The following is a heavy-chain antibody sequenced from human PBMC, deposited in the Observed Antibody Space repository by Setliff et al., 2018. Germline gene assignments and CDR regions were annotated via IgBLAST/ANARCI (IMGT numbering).Heavy chain of an antibody. CDR3: ARESVVVVTTTNYYYYIDV. J-gene: IGHJ6*03. CDR2: IIPIFGTT. Sequence: SVKVSCKASGGAFSNYGITWVRQAPGQGLEWMGGIIPIFGTTTYAQKFLGRVTITTDESSSTGYMELSSLRSEDTAVYFCARESVVVVTTTNYYYYIDVWGEWTTVTVSS. D-gene: IGHD2-21*02. V-gene: IGHV1-69*05. CDR1: GGAFSNYG.